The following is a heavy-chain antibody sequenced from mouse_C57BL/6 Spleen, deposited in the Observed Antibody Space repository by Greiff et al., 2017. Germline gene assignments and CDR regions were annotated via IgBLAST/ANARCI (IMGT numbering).Heavy chain of an antibody. V-gene: IGHV1-81*01. D-gene: IGHD4-1*01. CDR3: ARCPTGTDYAMDY. J-gene: IGHJ4*01. Sequence: QVQLQQSGAELARPGASVKLSCKASGYTFTSYGISWVKQRTGQGLEWIGEIYPRSGNTYYNEKFKGKATLTADKSSSTAYMELRSLTSEDSAVYFCARCPTGTDYAMDYWGQGTSVTVSS. CDR2: IYPRSGNT. CDR1: GYTFTSYG.